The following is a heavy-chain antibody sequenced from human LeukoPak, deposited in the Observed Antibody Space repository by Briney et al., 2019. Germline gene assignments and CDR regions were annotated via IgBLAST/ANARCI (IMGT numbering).Heavy chain of an antibody. D-gene: IGHD3-22*01. CDR3: ARAGSGYYICYYGMDV. V-gene: IGHV4-59*01. J-gene: IGHJ6*02. Sequence: SETLSLTCTVSGGSISSYYWSWIRQPPGKGLEWIGYIYYSGSTNYNPSLKSRVTISVDTSKNQFSLKLSSVTVADTAVYYCARAGSGYYICYYGMDVWGQGTTVTVSS. CDR1: GGSISSYY. CDR2: IYYSGST.